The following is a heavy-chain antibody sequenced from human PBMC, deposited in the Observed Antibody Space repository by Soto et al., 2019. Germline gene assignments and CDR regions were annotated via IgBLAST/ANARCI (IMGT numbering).Heavy chain of an antibody. J-gene: IGHJ3*02. CDR3: ASWRLREHAYDI. CDR1: GLTVSGKKY. CDR2: VYDTDGT. V-gene: IGHV3-53*01. Sequence: DVQLVESGGGLIQPGGSLRLSCAAFGLTVSGKKYMAWVRQAPGKGLEWVSGVYDTDGTYYADSVKGRFTSSRDSSKTIVDLQMNSLRPDDTAVYYCASWRLREHAYDIWGLGTTVTVSS. D-gene: IGHD4-17*01.